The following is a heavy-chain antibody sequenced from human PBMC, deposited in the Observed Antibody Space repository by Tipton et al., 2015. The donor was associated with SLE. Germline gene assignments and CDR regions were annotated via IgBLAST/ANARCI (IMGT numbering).Heavy chain of an antibody. Sequence: TLSLTCTVSGDSITSSYWSWTRQPPGKGLEWIGYIYYTGSTNYSPSLKSRVTISLDTSKNQFSLKLSSVTAADTAVYYCARDLGYGLDVWGQGTTVTVSS. J-gene: IGHJ6*02. CDR1: GDSITSSY. CDR3: ARDLGYGLDV. D-gene: IGHD7-27*01. V-gene: IGHV4-59*01. CDR2: IYYTGST.